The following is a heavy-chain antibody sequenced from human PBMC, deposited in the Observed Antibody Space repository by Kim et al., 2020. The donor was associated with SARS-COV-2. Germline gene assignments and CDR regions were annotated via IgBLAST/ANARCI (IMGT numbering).Heavy chain of an antibody. Sequence: SETLSLTCAVYGGSFSGYYWSWIRQPPGKGLEWIGEINHSGSTNYNPTLKSRVTISVDTSKNQFSLKLSTVTAAGTAVYYCARGNVELRYFDWLDYWGQGTLVTVSS. CDR1: GGSFSGYY. V-gene: IGHV4-34*01. CDR3: ARGNVELRYFDWLDY. D-gene: IGHD3-9*01. J-gene: IGHJ4*02. CDR2: INHSGST.